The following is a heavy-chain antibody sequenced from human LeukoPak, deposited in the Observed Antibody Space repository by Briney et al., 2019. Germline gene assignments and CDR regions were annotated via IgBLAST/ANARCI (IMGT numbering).Heavy chain of an antibody. Sequence: SETLSLTCTVSGGSISSSSYYWGWIRQPPGKGLEWIGSIYYSGSTYYNPSLKSRVTISVDTSKNQFSLKLGSVTAADTAVYYCASAHSRYCSSTSCYRTHAFDIWGQGTMVTASS. V-gene: IGHV4-39*01. CDR1: GGSISSSSYY. J-gene: IGHJ3*02. CDR2: IYYSGST. CDR3: ASAHSRYCSSTSCYRTHAFDI. D-gene: IGHD2-2*01.